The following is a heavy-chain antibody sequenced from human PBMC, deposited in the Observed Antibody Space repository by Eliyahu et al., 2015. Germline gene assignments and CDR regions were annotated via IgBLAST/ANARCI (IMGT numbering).Heavy chain of an antibody. CDR2: IKSKGSGGTR. Sequence: GSGFRFSDAWMSWVRKGPGRGLEWVGRIKSKGSGGTRDYGEPVKDRFTISRDDSKATVYLQMTSLKIEDTAVYYCLWVQKAEGGYDIWGQGTMVTVSS. CDR1: GFRFSDAW. CDR3: LWVQKAEGGYDI. D-gene: IGHD3-22*01. V-gene: IGHV3-15*01. J-gene: IGHJ3*02.